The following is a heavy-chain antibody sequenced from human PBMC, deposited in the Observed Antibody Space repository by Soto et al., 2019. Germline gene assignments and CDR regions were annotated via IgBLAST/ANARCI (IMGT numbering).Heavy chain of an antibody. CDR1: GYIFSANY. CDR2: INPHSGAT. V-gene: IGHV1-2*02. J-gene: IGHJ5*02. CDR3: VSAHALGISNGFDP. Sequence: QVILVQSGAEVQKPGASLKVSCKASGYIFSANYIHWVRQAPGQCLEWLGGINPHSGATNYAQKLLGRVTMSADTSASTAYMDLARLKSDDTAVYYCVSAHALGISNGFDPWGRGTLVSVST. D-gene: IGHD1-20*01.